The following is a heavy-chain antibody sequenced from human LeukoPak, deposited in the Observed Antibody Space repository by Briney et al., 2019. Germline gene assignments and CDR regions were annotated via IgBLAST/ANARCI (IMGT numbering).Heavy chain of an antibody. CDR1: GFTFSSYG. Sequence: GGSLRLSCAASGFTFSSYGMHWVRQAPGKGLEWVAFIRYDGSNKYYADSVRGRFTISRDNSKSTLSLQMNSLRAEDTAVYYCARAYYYDSSGYYYYYYYMDVWGKGTTVTVSS. V-gene: IGHV3-30*02. CDR3: ARAYYYDSSGYYYYYYYMDV. D-gene: IGHD3-22*01. CDR2: IRYDGSNK. J-gene: IGHJ6*03.